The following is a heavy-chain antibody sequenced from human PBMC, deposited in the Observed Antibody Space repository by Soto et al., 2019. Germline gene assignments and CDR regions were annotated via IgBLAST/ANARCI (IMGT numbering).Heavy chain of an antibody. CDR2: ISAYNGNT. CDR1: GYTFTSYG. D-gene: IGHD5-18*01. CDR3: AREKNVDTAMVTTFDY. J-gene: IGHJ4*02. V-gene: IGHV1-18*01. Sequence: QVQLVQSGAEVKKPGASVKVSCKASGYTFTSYGISWVRHAPGQGLDWMGWISAYNGNTNYAQKHQGRVTMTTDTSTSTAYMELRSLRSDDTAVYYCAREKNVDTAMVTTFDYWGQGTLVTVSS.